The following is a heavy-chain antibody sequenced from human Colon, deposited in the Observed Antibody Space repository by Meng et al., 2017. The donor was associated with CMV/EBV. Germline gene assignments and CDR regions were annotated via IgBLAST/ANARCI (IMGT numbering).Heavy chain of an antibody. CDR1: GSTFTGYF. D-gene: IGHD1-26*01. CDR2: INPITGGT. CDR3: ASLSGGDFDY. J-gene: IGHJ4*02. Sequence: HVVPVQTGAEGKKPGASVKVSCKASGSTFTGYFMYWVRQAPGQGLEWLGVINPITGGTNYAQKFQGRVTMTRDTSMNTAYMELSRLRSDDTAVYYCASLSGGDFDYWGQGTLVTVSS. V-gene: IGHV1-2*02.